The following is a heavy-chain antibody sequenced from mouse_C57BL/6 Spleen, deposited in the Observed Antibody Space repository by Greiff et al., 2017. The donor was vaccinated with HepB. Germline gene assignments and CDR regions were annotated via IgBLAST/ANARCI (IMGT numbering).Heavy chain of an antibody. D-gene: IGHD1-1*01. CDR1: GYTFTSYW. J-gene: IGHJ4*01. Sequence: QVQLQQPGAELVKPGASVKLSCKASGYTFTSYWMHWVKQRPGQGLEWIGMIHPNSGSTNYNEKFKRKATLTVDKSSSTAYMQLSSLTSEDSAVYYCARSEGTVVGAMDYWGQGTSVTVSS. CDR2: IHPNSGST. V-gene: IGHV1-64*01. CDR3: ARSEGTVVGAMDY.